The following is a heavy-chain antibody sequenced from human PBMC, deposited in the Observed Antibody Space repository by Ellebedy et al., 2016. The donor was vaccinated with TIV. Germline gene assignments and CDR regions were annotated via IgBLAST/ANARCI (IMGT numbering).Heavy chain of an antibody. CDR2: IGAAGDP. D-gene: IGHD2-8*01. V-gene: IGHV3-13*05. CDR3: ARQATNTWYLDY. Sequence: GESLKISCAASGFTFSDYDMHWVRQATGEGLEWVSAIGAAGDPDYPGSVKGRFTISRDNANNSVFLQMNSLRAEDTAVYYCARQATNTWYLDYWGQGSLVTVSS. CDR1: GFTFSDYD. J-gene: IGHJ4*02.